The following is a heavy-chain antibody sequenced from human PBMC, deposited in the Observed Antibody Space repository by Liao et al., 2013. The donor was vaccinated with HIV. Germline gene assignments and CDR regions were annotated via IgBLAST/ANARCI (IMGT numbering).Heavy chain of an antibody. CDR1: GDSISSSFHY. D-gene: IGHD6-19*01. J-gene: IGHJ3*02. CDR2: IYYSGPT. CDR3: ASTLAGDGAFDI. Sequence: QVQLQESGPGLVKPSETLSLTCTVSGDSISSSFHYWGWIRQPPGKGLEWIGSIYYSGPTHYNPSLKSRVTISVDTSKNQFSLKLTSVTAADTAVYYCASTLAGDGAFDIWGQGTMVTVSS. V-gene: IGHV4-39*07.